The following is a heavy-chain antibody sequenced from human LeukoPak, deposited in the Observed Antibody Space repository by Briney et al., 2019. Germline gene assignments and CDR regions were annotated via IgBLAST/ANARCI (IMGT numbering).Heavy chain of an antibody. J-gene: IGHJ3*02. CDR2: ISSSGGST. Sequence: GGSLRLSCATSGFTFSSYAMSWVRQAPGKGLEWVSAISSSGGSTYYADSVKGRFTISRDNAKNSLYLQMNSLRAEDTAVYYCAGYSSSWDAFDIWGQGTMVTVSS. CDR1: GFTFSSYA. CDR3: AGYSSSWDAFDI. D-gene: IGHD6-13*01. V-gene: IGHV3-23*01.